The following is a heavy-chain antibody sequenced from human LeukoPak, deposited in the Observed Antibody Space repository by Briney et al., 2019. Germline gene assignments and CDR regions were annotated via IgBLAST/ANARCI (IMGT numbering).Heavy chain of an antibody. J-gene: IGHJ4*02. CDR3: ASTVPEVATIPAGGSDY. V-gene: IGHV4-39*01. Sequence: SETLSLTCTVSGGSISSSSYYWGWIRQPPGKGLEWIGSIYYSGSTYYNPSLKSRVTISVDTSKNQFSLKLSSVTAADTAVYYCASTVPEVATIPAGGSDYWGQGTLVTVSS. CDR2: IYYSGST. D-gene: IGHD5-12*01. CDR1: GGSISSSSYY.